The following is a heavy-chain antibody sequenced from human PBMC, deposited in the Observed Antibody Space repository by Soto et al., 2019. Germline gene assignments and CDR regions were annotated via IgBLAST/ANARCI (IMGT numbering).Heavy chain of an antibody. J-gene: IGHJ4*02. CDR2: IWYDGSNK. CDR3: ARDGDLIEDIVLMVYGMGAAGFAY. D-gene: IGHD2-8*01. V-gene: IGHV3-33*01. Sequence: QVQLVESGGGVVQPGRSLRLSCAASGFTFSSYGMHWVRQAPGKGLEWVAVIWYDGSNKYYADSVKGRFTISRDNSKNTLNRQMNSLSADDTGVYFCARDGDLIEDIVLMVYGMGAAGFAYWGQGTLVTVSS. CDR1: GFTFSSYG.